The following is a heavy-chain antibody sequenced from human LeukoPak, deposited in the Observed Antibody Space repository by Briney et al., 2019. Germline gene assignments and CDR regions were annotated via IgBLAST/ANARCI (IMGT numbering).Heavy chain of an antibody. CDR2: INQDGSEK. Sequence: PGGSLRLSCAASGFTFSSYWMSWVRQAPGKGLEWVANINQDGSEKYYVDSVKGRFTISRDNAKNSVSLQMNSLRAEDTAVYYCARKGARASSWNAFDIWGQGTMVTVSS. J-gene: IGHJ3*02. CDR3: ARKGARASSWNAFDI. V-gene: IGHV3-7*01. D-gene: IGHD6-13*01. CDR1: GFTFSSYW.